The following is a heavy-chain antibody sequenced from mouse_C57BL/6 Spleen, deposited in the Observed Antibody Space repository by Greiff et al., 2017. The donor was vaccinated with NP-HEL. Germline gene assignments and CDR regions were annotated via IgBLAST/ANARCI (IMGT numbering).Heavy chain of an antibody. D-gene: IGHD2-2*01. CDR3: ARSRYGYFYAMDD. V-gene: IGHV1-59*01. Sequence: VQLQQPGAELVRPGTSVKLSCKASGYTFTSYWMHWVKQRPGQGLEWIGVIDPSDSYTNYNQKFKGKATLTVDTSSSTAYMQLSSLTSEDSAVYYCARSRYGYFYAMDDWGQGTSVTVSS. J-gene: IGHJ4*01. CDR2: IDPSDSYT. CDR1: GYTFTSYW.